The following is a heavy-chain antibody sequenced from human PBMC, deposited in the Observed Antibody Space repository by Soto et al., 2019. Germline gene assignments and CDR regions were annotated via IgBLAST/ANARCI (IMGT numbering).Heavy chain of an antibody. CDR3: ARELDGDYTNWFDP. CDR2: IYYSGST. Sequence: SETLSLTCTVSGGSISSYYWSWIRQPPGKGLEWIGYIYYSGSTNYNPSLKSRVTISVDTSKNQFSLKLSSVTAADTAVYYCARELDGDYTNWFDPWGQGTLVTVSS. V-gene: IGHV4-59*01. D-gene: IGHD4-17*01. J-gene: IGHJ5*02. CDR1: GGSISSYY.